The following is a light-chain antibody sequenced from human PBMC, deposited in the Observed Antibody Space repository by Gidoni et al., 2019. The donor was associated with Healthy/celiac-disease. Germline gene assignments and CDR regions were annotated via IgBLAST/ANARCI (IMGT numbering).Light chain of an antibody. J-gene: IGKJ2*01. CDR3: QQSYSTPPENT. Sequence: DIQMTQSPSSLSASVGDRVTITCRASQSISSYLNWYQQKPGKAPKLLIYAASRFSGSGSGTDFTLTISSLQPEDFATYYCQQSYSTPPENTFGQGTKLEIK. V-gene: IGKV1-39*01. CDR2: AA. CDR1: QSISSY.